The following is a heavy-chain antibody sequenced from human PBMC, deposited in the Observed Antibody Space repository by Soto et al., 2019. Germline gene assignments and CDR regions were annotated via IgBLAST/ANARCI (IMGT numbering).Heavy chain of an antibody. CDR3: AKDTYYHDSSGYYVFDY. CDR1: GFTFTDYG. V-gene: IGHV3-30*18. CDR2: ISYDGSNK. D-gene: IGHD3-22*01. Sequence: QVQLVESGGGVVQPGRSLRLSCADSGFTFTDYGMHWVRQAPGKGLEWVAVISYDGSNKNYADSVKGRFTISRDNSMNTLYLQMNSLRAEDTAVYYCAKDTYYHDSSGYYVFDYWGQGTLVTVSS. J-gene: IGHJ4*02.